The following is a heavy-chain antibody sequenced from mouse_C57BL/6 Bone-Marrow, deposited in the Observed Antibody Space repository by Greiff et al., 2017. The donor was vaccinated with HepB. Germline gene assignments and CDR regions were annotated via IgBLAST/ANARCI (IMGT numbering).Heavy chain of an antibody. D-gene: IGHD2-1*01. CDR2: IYYSGTI. Sequence: DVKLQESGPGLVKPSQTVFLTCTVTGISITTGNYRWSWIRQFPGNKLEWIGYIYYSGTITYNPSLTSRTTITRDTPKNQFFLEMNSLTAEDTATYYCARIYGNGYYFDYWGQGTTLTVSS. CDR3: ARIYGNGYYFDY. V-gene: IGHV3-5*01. CDR1: GISITTGNYR. J-gene: IGHJ2*01.